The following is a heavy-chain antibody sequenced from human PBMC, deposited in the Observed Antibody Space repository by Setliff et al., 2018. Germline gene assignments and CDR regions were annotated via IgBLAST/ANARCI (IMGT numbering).Heavy chain of an antibody. D-gene: IGHD2-15*01. CDR2: IIPKFGAS. CDR1: GSTFINYG. CDR3: AKDNGGNPDCDY. Sequence: KVSCKVSGSTFINYGINWVRQAPGQGLEWMGRIIPKFGASTYAQKFRGRVTITADTSASTTYTALSSLRSEDTAVYYCAKDNGGNPDCDYWGQGTLVTVSS. J-gene: IGHJ4*02. V-gene: IGHV1-69*06.